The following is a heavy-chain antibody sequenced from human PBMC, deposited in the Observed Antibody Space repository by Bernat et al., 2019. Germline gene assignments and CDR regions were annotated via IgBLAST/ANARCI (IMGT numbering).Heavy chain of an antibody. CDR2: ISSSGSTI. V-gene: IGHV3-48*03. D-gene: IGHD3-10*01. CDR3: ARDSGNYAFDI. CDR1: GFTFSSYE. J-gene: IGHJ3*02. Sequence: EVQLVESGGGLVQPGGSLRLSCAASGFTFSSYEMNWVRQAPGKGLEWVSYISSSGSTIYYADSVKGRFTISRDNAKNSLYLQMNSPRAEDTAVYYCARDSGNYAFDIWGQGTMVTVSS.